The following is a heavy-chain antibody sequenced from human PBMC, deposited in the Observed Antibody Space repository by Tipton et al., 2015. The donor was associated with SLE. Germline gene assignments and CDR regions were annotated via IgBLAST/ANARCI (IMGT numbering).Heavy chain of an antibody. J-gene: IGHJ4*02. CDR2: IDNDGSST. V-gene: IGHV3-74*01. Sequence: SLRLSCVGSGFTFSSYAMSWVRQAAGKGLEWVSRIDNDGSSTSYADSVKGRFTITRDNPKNTLYLQMNSLRAEDTAVYYCASPRGYWGQGTLVTVSS. CDR3: ASPRGY. CDR1: GFTFSSYA. D-gene: IGHD3-10*01.